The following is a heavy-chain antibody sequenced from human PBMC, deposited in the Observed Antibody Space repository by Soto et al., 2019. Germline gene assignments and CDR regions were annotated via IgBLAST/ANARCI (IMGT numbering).Heavy chain of an antibody. CDR2: IYHSGST. J-gene: IGHJ6*02. CDR1: GVSISSGGYS. D-gene: IGHD3-22*01. CDR3: ARRLYYDSSGFEGGGMDV. V-gene: IGHV4-30-2*03. Sequence: TLSLTCAVSGVSISSGGYSWSWIRQPPGKGLEWIGYIYHSGSTYYNPPLKSRVTISVDTSKNQFSLKLSSVTAADTAVYYCARRLYYDSSGFEGGGMDVWGQGTTVTVSS.